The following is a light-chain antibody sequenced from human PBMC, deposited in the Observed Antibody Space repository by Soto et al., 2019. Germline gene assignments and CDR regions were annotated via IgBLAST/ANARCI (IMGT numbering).Light chain of an antibody. Sequence: EIVLTQSPGTLSLSPGERATLSCRASQSVSSSYLAWYQQKSGQAPRLVIYGASSRATGIPDRFSGSESGTEFTLTISRLEPENFAVYYCQKYDSSPRTVRQWTKVDNK. V-gene: IGKV3-20*01. CDR1: QSVSSSY. J-gene: IGKJ1*01. CDR2: GAS. CDR3: QKYDSSPRT.